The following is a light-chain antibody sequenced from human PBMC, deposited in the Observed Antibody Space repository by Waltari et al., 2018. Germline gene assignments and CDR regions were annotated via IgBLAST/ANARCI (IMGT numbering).Light chain of an antibody. Sequence: QSALTQPASVSGSPGQSIPISCTGTSSDVGCYNYVSWYQQHPGKAPKLMIYDVSYRPSGVSNRFSGSKSGNTASLTISGLQAEDEADYYCSSYTSSSTLSFGTGTKVTVL. CDR3: SSYTSSSTLS. V-gene: IGLV2-14*01. CDR1: SSDVGCYNY. CDR2: DVS. J-gene: IGLJ1*01.